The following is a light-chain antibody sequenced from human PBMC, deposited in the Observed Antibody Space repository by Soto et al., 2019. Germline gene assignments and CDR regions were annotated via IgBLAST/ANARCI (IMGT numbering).Light chain of an antibody. V-gene: IGKV3-15*01. CDR1: QSVSSD. CDR2: GAS. CDR3: QQYNDWPLT. J-gene: IGKJ4*01. Sequence: EVVMTQSPATLSVSPGERLTLSCRASQSVSSDLAWYQQKPGQAPRLLIYGASPRATGIPARFRGSGYGTEFTLTISSLQSEDFAVYYCQQYNDWPLTFGGGTKVEIK.